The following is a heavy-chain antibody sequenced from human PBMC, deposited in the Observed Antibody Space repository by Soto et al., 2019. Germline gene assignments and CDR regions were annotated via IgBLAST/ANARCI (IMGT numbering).Heavy chain of an antibody. D-gene: IGHD2-15*01. CDR2: ISYDGSNK. CDR3: ARSPIVVVVAAKYYFDY. J-gene: IGHJ4*02. Sequence: GGSLRLSCAASGFTFSDYPMHWVRQAPGKGLEWVAVISYDGSNKYYADSVKGRFTISRDNSKNTLYLQMNSLRAEDTAVYFCARSPIVVVVAAKYYFDYWDQGTLVTVSS. CDR1: GFTFSDYP. V-gene: IGHV3-30-3*01.